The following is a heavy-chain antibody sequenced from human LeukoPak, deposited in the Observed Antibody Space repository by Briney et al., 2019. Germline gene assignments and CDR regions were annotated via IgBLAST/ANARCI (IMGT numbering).Heavy chain of an antibody. CDR2: IRYDGSNK. CDR3: ARVGGFGVVIKTRYYFDY. D-gene: IGHD3-3*01. J-gene: IGHJ4*02. V-gene: IGHV3-30*02. Sequence: GGSLRLSCAASGFTFSSYGMHWVRQAPGKGLEWVAFIRYDGSNKYYADSVKGRFTISRDNSKNTLYLQMNSLRAEDTAVYYCARVGGFGVVIKTRYYFDYWGQGTLVTVSS. CDR1: GFTFSSYG.